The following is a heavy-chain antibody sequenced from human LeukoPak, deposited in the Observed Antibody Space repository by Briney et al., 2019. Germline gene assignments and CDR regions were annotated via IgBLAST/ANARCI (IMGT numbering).Heavy chain of an antibody. Sequence: PGGSLRLSCAASGFTFSAFAMTWVRQDPGKGLEWVSTIRSTGASTYYADSVKGRFTISRDNSKNTLYLQMNILTAKDTAVYYCAKGALYGSGSYYSAFDIWGQGTMVTVSS. CDR3: AKGALYGSGSYYSAFDI. CDR1: GFTFSAFA. J-gene: IGHJ3*02. V-gene: IGHV3-23*01. CDR2: IRSTGAST. D-gene: IGHD3-10*01.